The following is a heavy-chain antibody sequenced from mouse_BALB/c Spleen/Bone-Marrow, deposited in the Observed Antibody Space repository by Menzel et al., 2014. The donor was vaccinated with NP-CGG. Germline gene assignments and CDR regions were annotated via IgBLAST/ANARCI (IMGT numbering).Heavy chain of an antibody. V-gene: IGHV14-3*02. D-gene: IGHD1-1*01. J-gene: IGHJ4*01. CDR1: GFNIKDTY. CDR2: IGPANGNT. Sequence: EVQLVESGAELVKPGASVKLSCTASGFNIKDTYMHWVKQRPEQGLEWIGRIGPANGNTKYDPKFQGKATITADTSSNTAYLQLSSPTSEDTAVYYCARSRDYGSSYYAMDYWGQGTSVTVSS. CDR3: ARSRDYGSSYYAMDY.